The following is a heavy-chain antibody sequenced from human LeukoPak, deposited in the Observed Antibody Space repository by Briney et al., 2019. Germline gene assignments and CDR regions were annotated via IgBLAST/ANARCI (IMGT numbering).Heavy chain of an antibody. CDR1: GFTFSSYA. Sequence: HSGGSLRLSCAASGFTFSSYAMSWVRQAPGKGLEWVSAISGSGGSTYYADSVKGRFTISRDNSKNTLYLQINSLRAEDTAVYYCAKSSGYYGINFDYWGQGTLVTVSS. CDR3: AKSSGYYGINFDY. D-gene: IGHD3-22*01. J-gene: IGHJ4*02. V-gene: IGHV3-23*01. CDR2: ISGSGGST.